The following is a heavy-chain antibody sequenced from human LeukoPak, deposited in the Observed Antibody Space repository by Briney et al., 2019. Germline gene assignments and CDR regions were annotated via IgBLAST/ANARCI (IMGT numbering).Heavy chain of an antibody. V-gene: IGHV4-59*01. Sequence: SETLSLTCTVSGGSISSYYWSWIRQPPGKGLEWIGYIYYSGTTDYNPSLKSRVTISIDTSNNQFSLKVNSVTAADTAVYYCARSSGTYRSFDYWGQETLVTVSS. CDR3: ARSSGTYRSFDY. J-gene: IGHJ4*02. CDR1: GGSISSYY. D-gene: IGHD1-26*01. CDR2: IYYSGTT.